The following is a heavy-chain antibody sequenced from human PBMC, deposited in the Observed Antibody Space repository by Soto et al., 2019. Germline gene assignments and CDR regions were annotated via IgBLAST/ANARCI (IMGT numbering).Heavy chain of an antibody. Sequence: EVHLVESGGGLVQPGGSLRLSCAASGFTFSDYGVNWVRQAPGKGLEWISYISSGSDTIYYADSMKGRFTISRDDAKNSLFLQMTSLRDEDTAVYYCARVSTTWEDDYWGQGTLVTVSS. CDR1: GFTFSDYG. CDR3: ARVSTTWEDDY. J-gene: IGHJ4*02. CDR2: ISSGSDTI. V-gene: IGHV3-48*02. D-gene: IGHD5-12*01.